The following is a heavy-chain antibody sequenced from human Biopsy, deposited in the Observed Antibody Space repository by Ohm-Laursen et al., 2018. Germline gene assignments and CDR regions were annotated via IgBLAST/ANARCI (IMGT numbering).Heavy chain of an antibody. D-gene: IGHD6-25*01. J-gene: IGHJ4*02. CDR1: GFVVSGTQ. V-gene: IGHV3-53*01. CDR2: IYSGDST. CDR3: ARATYSSGHKIDS. Sequence: SLRLSCTASGFVVSGTQMSWVRQAPRKGLEWVSVIYSGDSTYYADSVRGRFTISRDESKNTLYLQTNRLRAEDTAVYHCARATYSSGHKIDSWGQGTLVTVSS.